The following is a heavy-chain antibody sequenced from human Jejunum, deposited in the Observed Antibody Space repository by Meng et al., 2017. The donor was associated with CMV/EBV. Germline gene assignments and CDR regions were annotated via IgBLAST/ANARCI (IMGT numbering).Heavy chain of an antibody. D-gene: IGHD2-15*01. CDR3: ARVAGWHFDY. J-gene: IGHJ4*02. CDR1: GYTFTNYA. Sequence: QVQLVQSGAEVKQPGASVKVACKASGYTFTNYAIYWVRQAPGQRLECMGWMDAGNGDTKYSWNFQGRVTITRDTSAATAHMELSSLTSEDTAVYYCARVAGWHFDYWGQGTLVTVSS. V-gene: IGHV1-3*01. CDR2: MDAGNGDT.